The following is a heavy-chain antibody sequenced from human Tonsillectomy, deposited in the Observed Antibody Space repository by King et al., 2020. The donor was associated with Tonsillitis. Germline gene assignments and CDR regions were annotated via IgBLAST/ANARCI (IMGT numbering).Heavy chain of an antibody. CDR3: ARAVGYNFGTWPYFDY. Sequence: VQLQESGPGLVKSSETLSLTCTVSGGSISSYCWNWIRQPPGKGLEWIGYIYYSGSTNYNPSLKSRVTISVDTSKKQFSLTVSSVTAADPAVYYCARAVGYNFGTWPYFDYWGQGTLVTVSS. D-gene: IGHD5-24*01. CDR1: GGSISSYC. J-gene: IGHJ4*02. CDR2: IYYSGST. V-gene: IGHV4-59*01.